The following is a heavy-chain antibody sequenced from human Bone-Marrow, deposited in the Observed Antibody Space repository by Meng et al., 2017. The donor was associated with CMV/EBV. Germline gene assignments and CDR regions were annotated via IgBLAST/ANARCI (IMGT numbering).Heavy chain of an antibody. D-gene: IGHD3-3*01. Sequence: QITVTQSGSTPEQPTLPLPLTVTFSGFSLSTSGVGVGWIRQPPGKALEWLALIYWDDDKRYSPSLKSRLTITKDTSKNQVVLTMTNMDPVDTATYYCAHTTIFGVVIDYWGQGTLVTVSS. CDR1: GFSLSTSGVG. J-gene: IGHJ4*02. CDR2: IYWDDDK. V-gene: IGHV2-5*02. CDR3: AHTTIFGVVIDY.